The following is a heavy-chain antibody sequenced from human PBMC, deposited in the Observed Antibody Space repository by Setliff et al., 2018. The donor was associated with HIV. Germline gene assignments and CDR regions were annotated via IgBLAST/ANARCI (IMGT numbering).Heavy chain of an antibody. Sequence: SETLSLTCSVSGGSIRSGSYYWSWIRQPAGKGLEWIGHIYSTGSTRYNPSLESRLTILVDTSRNQFSLKLSSVTAADTAVYYCARHYNVNYFDSWGQGTLVT. V-gene: IGHV4-61*09. D-gene: IGHD3-10*01. J-gene: IGHJ4*02. CDR3: ARHYNVNYFDS. CDR2: IYSTGST. CDR1: GGSIRSGSYY.